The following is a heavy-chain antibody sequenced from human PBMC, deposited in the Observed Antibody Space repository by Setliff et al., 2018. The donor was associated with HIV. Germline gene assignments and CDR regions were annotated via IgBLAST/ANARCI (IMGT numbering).Heavy chain of an antibody. CDR1: GYTFTNYD. V-gene: IGHV1-8*03. J-gene: IGHJ6*03. D-gene: IGHD6-19*01. Sequence: GASVKVSCKASGYTFTNYDINWVRQATGQGLEWMGWMNPNSGNTGYAQKFQGRVSIARDTSASTAYMELSSLRSEDTAVYYCARVQTMAVAGTQYYYMDVWGKGTTVTVSS. CDR2: MNPNSGNT. CDR3: ARVQTMAVAGTQYYYMDV.